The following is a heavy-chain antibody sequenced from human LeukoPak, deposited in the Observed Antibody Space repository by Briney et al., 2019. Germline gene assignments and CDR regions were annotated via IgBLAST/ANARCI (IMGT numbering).Heavy chain of an antibody. CDR1: GFTFSSYA. D-gene: IGHD6-6*01. CDR3: ARGKGSSSPIYYYYMDV. J-gene: IGHJ6*03. CDR2: ISSNGGST. V-gene: IGHV3-64*01. Sequence: GGSLRLSCAASGFTFSSYAMHWVRQAPGRGLEYVSAISSNGGSTYYANSVKGRFTISRDNSKNTLYLQMGSLRAEDMAVYYCARGKGSSSPIYYYYMDVWGKGTTVTVSS.